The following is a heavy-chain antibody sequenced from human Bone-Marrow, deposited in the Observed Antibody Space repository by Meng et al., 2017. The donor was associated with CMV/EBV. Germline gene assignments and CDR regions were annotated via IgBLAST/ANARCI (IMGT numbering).Heavy chain of an antibody. CDR3: ARDWEIFDDWYYFDY. CDR1: GFTFSSYW. CDR2: INSDGSST. D-gene: IGHD3-10*01. Sequence: GGSLRLSCAASGFTFSSYWMHWVRQAPGKGLVWVSRINSDGSSTSYADSVKGRFTISRDNAKNTLYLQMNSLRAEDTAVYYCARDWEIFDDWYYFDYWGQGQLVNVSS. V-gene: IGHV3-74*01. J-gene: IGHJ4*02.